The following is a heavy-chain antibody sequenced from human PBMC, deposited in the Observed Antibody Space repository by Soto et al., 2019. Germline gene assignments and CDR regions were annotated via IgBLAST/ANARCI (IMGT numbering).Heavy chain of an antibody. D-gene: IGHD2-2*01. CDR2: TYYRSKWYN. J-gene: IGHJ4*02. CDR1: GDSVSSNSAA. CDR3: ARDLDVVVPAASWGFDY. V-gene: IGHV6-1*01. Sequence: SQTLSLTCAISGDSVSSNSAAWNWIRQSPSRGLEWLGRTYYRSKWYNDYAVSVKSRITINPDTSKNQFSLQLNSVTPEDTAVYYCARDLDVVVPAASWGFDYWGQGTLVTVSS.